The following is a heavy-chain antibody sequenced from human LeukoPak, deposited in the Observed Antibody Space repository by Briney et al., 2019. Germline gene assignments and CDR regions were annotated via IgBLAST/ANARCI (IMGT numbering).Heavy chain of an antibody. J-gene: IGHJ5*02. CDR1: GGSTSSFY. D-gene: IGHD1-1*01. CDR3: ARGGGSNWHGDWFDP. CDR2: IYTSGST. V-gene: IGHV4-4*07. Sequence: PSETLSLTCIVSGGSTSSFYWIWIRQPAGKGLEWVGRIYTSGSTDYNPSLKNRVTMSQDKSKNQFSLKLSSVTAADTAVYYCARGGGSNWHGDWFDPWGQGTLVTVSS.